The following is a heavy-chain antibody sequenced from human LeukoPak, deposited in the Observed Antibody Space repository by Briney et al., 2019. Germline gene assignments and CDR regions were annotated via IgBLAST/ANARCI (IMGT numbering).Heavy chain of an antibody. D-gene: IGHD6-13*01. CDR3: AREEILRGSSWYKDYYYYMDV. J-gene: IGHJ6*03. CDR2: ISSSGSTI. CDR1: GGSFSGYY. V-gene: IGHV3-11*04. Sequence: LSLTCAVYGGSFSGYYWSWIRQPPGKGLEWVSYISSSGSTIYYADSVKGRFTISRDNAKNSLYLQMNSLRAEDTAVYYCAREEILRGSSWYKDYYYYMDVWGKGTTVTISS.